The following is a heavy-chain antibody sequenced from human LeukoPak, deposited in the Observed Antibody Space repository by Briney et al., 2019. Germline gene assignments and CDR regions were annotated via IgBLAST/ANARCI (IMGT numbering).Heavy chain of an antibody. D-gene: IGHD4-11*01. J-gene: IGHJ3*02. CDR2: INHDGRET. CDR3: TTGYSNYEGVRAFDI. CDR1: GFNFRYFW. V-gene: IGHV3-7*03. Sequence: GGSLRLSCLGSGFNFRYFWMSWVRQAPGKGLEWVANINHDGRETYYADSVKGRFIISRDNAKDSLYLQMNSLKTEDTAVYYCTTGYSNYEGVRAFDIWGQGTMVTVSS.